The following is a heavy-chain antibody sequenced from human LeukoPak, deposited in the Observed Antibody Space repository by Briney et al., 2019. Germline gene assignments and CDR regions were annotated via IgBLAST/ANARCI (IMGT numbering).Heavy chain of an antibody. Sequence: GGSLRLSCAASGFTFDDYAMHWVRQAPGKGLEWVSGISWNSGSIGYADSVKGRFTISRDNAKNSLYLQMNSLRAEDTAVYYCARDYYTIPSYSGGVEDYYGMDVWGQGTTVTVSS. CDR2: ISWNSGSI. D-gene: IGHD3-10*01. CDR1: GFTFDDYA. CDR3: ARDYYTIPSYSGGVEDYYGMDV. V-gene: IGHV3-9*01. J-gene: IGHJ6*02.